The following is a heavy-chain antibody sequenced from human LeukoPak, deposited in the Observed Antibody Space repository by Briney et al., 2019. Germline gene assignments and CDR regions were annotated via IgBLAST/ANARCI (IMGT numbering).Heavy chain of an antibody. CDR2: INGDGSQK. CDR1: GFTFSNFW. CDR3: ARWRWQQSEFAY. Sequence: GGSLRLSCEASGFTFSNFWMAWVRQAPGQGLEGVASINGDGSQKYLVDAVKGRFSVSRDNAKNSIFLQMNSLRAEDTGVYYCARWRWQQSEFAYWGQGTLVTVSS. V-gene: IGHV3-7*01. J-gene: IGHJ4*02. D-gene: IGHD5-24*01.